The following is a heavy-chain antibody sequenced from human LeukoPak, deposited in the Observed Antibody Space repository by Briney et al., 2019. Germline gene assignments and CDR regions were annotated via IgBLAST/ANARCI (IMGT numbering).Heavy chain of an antibody. CDR2: ISYDANYK. D-gene: IGHD2-2*01. Sequence: QPGGSLRLSCAGSGFTFSKYVMHWVRQAPGKGLEWVAVISYDANYKYYADSVKGRFTISRDNANNTLLLQLSSLRSEDTAVYYCARGRIVPGTRLDYWGRGTLVTVSS. CDR3: ARGRIVPGTRLDY. V-gene: IGHV3-30*03. J-gene: IGHJ4*02. CDR1: GFTFSKYV.